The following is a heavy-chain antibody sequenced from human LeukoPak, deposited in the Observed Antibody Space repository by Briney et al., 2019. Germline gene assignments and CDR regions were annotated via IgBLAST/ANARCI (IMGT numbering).Heavy chain of an antibody. J-gene: IGHJ4*02. D-gene: IGHD6-19*01. CDR1: GFTFSNFA. V-gene: IGHV3-23*01. CDR3: AKMVHTEQWLVPFDY. CDR2: IRGSGGST. Sequence: GGSLRLSCAASGFTFSNFAMNWVRQAPGKGLEWVSTIRGSGGSTYYADSVKGRFTISRDKSKNTLYLQMNSLRAEDTAVYYCAKMVHTEQWLVPFDYWGQGTLVTVSS.